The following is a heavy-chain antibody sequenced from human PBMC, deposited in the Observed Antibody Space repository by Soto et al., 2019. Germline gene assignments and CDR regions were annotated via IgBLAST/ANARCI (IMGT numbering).Heavy chain of an antibody. Sequence: XECLRLSSAASGLTFSSYWVHGVRQAPGKGLVWVSRINYDGSSTSYADSVKGRFTISRDNAKNTLYLQVNSLRAEDTAVYFCERGMYYGMDVWAQGTTVTVSS. V-gene: IGHV3-74*01. CDR1: GLTFSSYW. CDR3: ERGMYYGMDV. J-gene: IGHJ6*02. CDR2: INYDGSST.